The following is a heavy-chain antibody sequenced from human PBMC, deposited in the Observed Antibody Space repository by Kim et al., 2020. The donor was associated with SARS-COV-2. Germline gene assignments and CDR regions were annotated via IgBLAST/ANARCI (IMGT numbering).Heavy chain of an antibody. CDR2: SYT. CDR3: ARRLDAFDI. Sequence: SYTNDSPSFQGHVTISADKSISTAYLQWSSLKASDTAMYYCARRLDAFDIWGQGTMVTVSS. V-gene: IGHV5-10-1*01. J-gene: IGHJ3*02.